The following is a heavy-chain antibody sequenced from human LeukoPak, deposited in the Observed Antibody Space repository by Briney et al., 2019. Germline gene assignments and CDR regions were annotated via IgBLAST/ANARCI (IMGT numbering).Heavy chain of an antibody. CDR2: IYYSGTT. Sequence: SSETLSLTCTVSGGLISISTYYWGWIRQPPGKGLEWIGSIYYSGTTHYNPSLKSRVTIAVDTSKNQFSLKLISVTAADTAVYYCARVILNYYYMDVWGKGTTVTVSS. V-gene: IGHV4-39*07. J-gene: IGHJ6*03. D-gene: IGHD3-10*01. CDR1: GGLISISTYY. CDR3: ARVILNYYYMDV.